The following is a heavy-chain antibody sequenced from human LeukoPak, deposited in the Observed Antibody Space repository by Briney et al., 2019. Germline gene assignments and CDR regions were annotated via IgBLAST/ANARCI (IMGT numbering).Heavy chain of an antibody. D-gene: IGHD5-18*01. J-gene: IGHJ4*02. CDR1: GGSFSDYY. CDR3: ARIQLWPLHYFDY. CDR2: INHSGDT. Sequence: PSETLSLTCAVSGGSFSDYYWSWIRQPPGKGLEWIGEINHSGDTKYNPSLKSRVTISVDTYKNQSSLKVSSVTAADTAVYYCARIQLWPLHYFDYWGQGTLVTVSS. V-gene: IGHV4-34*01.